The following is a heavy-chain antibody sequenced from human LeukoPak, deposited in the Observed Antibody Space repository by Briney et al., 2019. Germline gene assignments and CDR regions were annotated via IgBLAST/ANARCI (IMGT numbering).Heavy chain of an antibody. Sequence: ASVKVSCKASGYTFTSYGISWVRQAPGQGLEWMGWISAYNGNTNYAQKLQGRVTMTTDTSTSTAYMELRSLRSDDTAVYYRARDEENEGTQQLVRFLTGIDAFDIWGQGTMVTVSS. CDR1: GYTFTSYG. D-gene: IGHD6-13*01. J-gene: IGHJ3*02. V-gene: IGHV1-18*01. CDR2: ISAYNGNT. CDR3: ARDEENEGTQQLVRFLTGIDAFDI.